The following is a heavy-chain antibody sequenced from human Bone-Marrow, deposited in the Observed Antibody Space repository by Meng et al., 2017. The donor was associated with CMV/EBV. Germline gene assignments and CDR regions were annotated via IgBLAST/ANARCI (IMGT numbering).Heavy chain of an antibody. J-gene: IGHJ5*02. CDR1: GFTFDDYA. V-gene: IGHV3-9*01. D-gene: IGHD5-18*01. Sequence: GGSLRLSCAASGFTFDDYAMHWVRQAPGKGLEWVSGISWNSGSIGYADSVKGRFTISRDNAKNTLYLQMNSLRAEDTAVYYCARVLGGGYSSWGQGTLVTVSS. CDR2: ISWNSGSI. CDR3: ARVLGGGYSS.